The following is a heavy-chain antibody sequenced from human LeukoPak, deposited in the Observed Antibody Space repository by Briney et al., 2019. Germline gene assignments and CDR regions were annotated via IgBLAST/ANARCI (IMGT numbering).Heavy chain of an antibody. CDR1: GGSFSGYY. CDR3: AREETFYYSSGSYSYFDL. CDR2: INYSGRT. D-gene: IGHD3-10*01. V-gene: IGHV4-34*01. Sequence: SETLSLTCADYGGSFSGYYWSWIRQSPGKGLEWIGEINYSGRTNYNPSLKSRLIISVDTSKNQFSLKLNSMTAADTAVYYCAREETFYYSSGSYSYFDLWGQGTLVTVSS. J-gene: IGHJ4*02.